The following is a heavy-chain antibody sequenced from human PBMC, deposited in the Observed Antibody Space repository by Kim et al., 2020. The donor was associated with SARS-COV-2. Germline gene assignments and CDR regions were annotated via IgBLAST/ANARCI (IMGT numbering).Heavy chain of an antibody. CDR2: INPNSGGT. D-gene: IGHD3-16*01. Sequence: ASVKVSCKASGYTFTSYYMHWVRQAPGQGLEWMGWINPNSGGTNYAQKFQGRVTMTRDTSISTAYMELSRLRSDDTAVYYCARSLLSDSDLLWGDYWGQGTLVTVSS. V-gene: IGHV1-2*02. J-gene: IGHJ4*02. CDR3: ARSLLSDSDLLWGDY. CDR1: GYTFTSYY.